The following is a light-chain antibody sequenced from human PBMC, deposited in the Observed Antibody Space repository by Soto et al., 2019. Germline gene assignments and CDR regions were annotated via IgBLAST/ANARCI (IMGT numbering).Light chain of an antibody. CDR1: QSVGSH. Sequence: EIVMTQSPATLSVSPGERATLSCRASQSVGSHLAWYQQRPGQAPRLLIYGALYRATGIPARFSGSGSGTDFTLTISSLQSEDFAVYYCQQYDIWPPFTFGPGTKVDIK. CDR2: GAL. J-gene: IGKJ3*01. CDR3: QQYDIWPPFT. V-gene: IGKV3-15*01.